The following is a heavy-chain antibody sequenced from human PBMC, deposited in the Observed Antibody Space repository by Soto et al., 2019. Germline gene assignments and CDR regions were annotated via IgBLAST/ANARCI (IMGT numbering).Heavy chain of an antibody. V-gene: IGHV3-73*02. Sequence: EVQLVESGGGLVQPGGSLKLSCAASGFTFSGSTMHWVRQASGKGLEWVGRIRSKANSYATAYAASVKGRFTISIDDSKNTANLQMKRLKTEDTAVYYCTSGSLLVQDYWGQGTLVTVSS. J-gene: IGHJ4*02. D-gene: IGHD6-13*01. CDR2: IRSKANSYAT. CDR3: TSGSLLVQDY. CDR1: GFTFSGST.